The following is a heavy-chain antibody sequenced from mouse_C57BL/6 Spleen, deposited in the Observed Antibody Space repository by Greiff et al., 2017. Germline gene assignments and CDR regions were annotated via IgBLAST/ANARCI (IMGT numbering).Heavy chain of an antibody. CDR2: INPNNGGT. CDR1: GYTFTDYN. Sequence: VQLPESGPELVKPGASVKIPCKASGYTFTDYNMDWVKQSHGKSLEWIGDINPNNGGTIYNQKFKGKATLTVDKSSSTAYMELRSLTSEDTAVYYCASALYGAWFAYWGQGTLVTVSA. CDR3: ASALYGAWFAY. J-gene: IGHJ3*01. D-gene: IGHD1-1*01. V-gene: IGHV1-18*01.